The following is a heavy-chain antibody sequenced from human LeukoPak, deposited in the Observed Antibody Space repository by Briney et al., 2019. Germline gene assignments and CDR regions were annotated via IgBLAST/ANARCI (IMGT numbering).Heavy chain of an antibody. D-gene: IGHD3-3*01. CDR3: ARVGGTYYDFWSGYYTMGDFDY. CDR2: ISAYNGNT. Sequence: GASVKVSCKASGYTFTSYGISWVRQAPGQGLEWMGWISAYNGNTNYAQKLQGRVTMTTDTSTSTAYMELRSLRSDDTAVYYCARVGGTYYDFWSGYYTMGDFDYWGQGTLVTVSS. J-gene: IGHJ4*02. V-gene: IGHV1-18*01. CDR1: GYTFTSYG.